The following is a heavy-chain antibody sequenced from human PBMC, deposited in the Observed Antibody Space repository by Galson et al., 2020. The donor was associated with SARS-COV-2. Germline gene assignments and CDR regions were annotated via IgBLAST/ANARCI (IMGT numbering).Heavy chain of an antibody. CDR2: IWYDGSDK. CDR3: ARASDYDSGGESFHR. Sequence: GGSLRLSCVASGFRFRGYGMHWVRQAPGKGLECVAIIWYDGSDKYYADSVKGRFTISRDNSRDTLYLQMTSLRVEDTALYYCARASDYDSGGESFHRWGRGTLVTVSP. J-gene: IGHJ1*01. CDR1: GFRFRGYG. V-gene: IGHV3-33*01. D-gene: IGHD3-22*01.